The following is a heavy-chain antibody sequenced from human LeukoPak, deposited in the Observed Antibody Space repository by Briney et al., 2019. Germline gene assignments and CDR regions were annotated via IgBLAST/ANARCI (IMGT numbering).Heavy chain of an antibody. D-gene: IGHD3-22*01. V-gene: IGHV4-34*01. J-gene: IGHJ3*02. CDR1: GGSFSGYY. CDR3: AGYDSSGYYDAFDI. Sequence: SETLSLTCAVYGGSFSGYYWSWIRQPPGKGLEWIGEINHSGSTNYNPSLKSRVTISVDTSKNQFSLKLSSVTAADTAVYYYAGYDSSGYYDAFDIWGQGTMVTVPS. CDR2: INHSGST.